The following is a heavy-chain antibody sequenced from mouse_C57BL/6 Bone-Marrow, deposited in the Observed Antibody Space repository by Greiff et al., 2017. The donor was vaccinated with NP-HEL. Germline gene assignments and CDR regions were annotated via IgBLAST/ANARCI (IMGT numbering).Heavy chain of an antibody. Sequence: VQLQQSGPGLVKPSQSLSLTCSVTGYSITSGYYWNWIRRFPGNKLEWVGSISYDGSNNYSPSLKNRISITRDTSKNQFFLKLNSVTAEDTATYYCARAYGNYLDYWGQGTTLTGSS. D-gene: IGHD2-10*02. CDR1: GYSITSGYY. CDR2: ISYDGSN. V-gene: IGHV3-6*01. J-gene: IGHJ2*01. CDR3: ARAYGNYLDY.